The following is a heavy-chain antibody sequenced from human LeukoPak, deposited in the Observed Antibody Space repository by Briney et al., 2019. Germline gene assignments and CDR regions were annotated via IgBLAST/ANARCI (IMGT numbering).Heavy chain of an antibody. Sequence: PSETLSLTCAVSGYSISSGYCWGWIRQPPGKGLEWIGSICHSGSTYYNPSLKSRVTISVDTSKNQFSLKLSSVTAADTAVYYCARAGITMIVAIYYFDYWGQGTLVTVSS. CDR1: GYSISSGYC. CDR2: ICHSGST. D-gene: IGHD3-22*01. J-gene: IGHJ4*02. V-gene: IGHV4-38-2*01. CDR3: ARAGITMIVAIYYFDY.